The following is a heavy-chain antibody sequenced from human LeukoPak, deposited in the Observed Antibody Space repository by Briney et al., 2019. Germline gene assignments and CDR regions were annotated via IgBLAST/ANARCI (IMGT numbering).Heavy chain of an antibody. V-gene: IGHV3-48*03. D-gene: IGHD2-2*01. J-gene: IGHJ4*02. CDR2: FAGSDTTT. CDR3: ARGLGYCTSTTCLLPFDY. Sequence: PGGSLRLSCAASGFDFSAYEMNWVRQAPGKGLEWVAYFAGSDTTTYYADSVKGRFTVSRDNSKNTLYLQMNSLRAEDTAMYYCARGLGYCTSTTCLLPFDYWGQGTLVTVSS. CDR1: GFDFSAYE.